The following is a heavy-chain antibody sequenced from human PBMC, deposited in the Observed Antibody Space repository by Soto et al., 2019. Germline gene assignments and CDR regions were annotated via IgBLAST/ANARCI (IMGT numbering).Heavy chain of an antibody. CDR2: IKSKAHGGTT. V-gene: IGHV3-15*07. CDR1: DFILSDAW. D-gene: IGHD3-22*01. Sequence: EVQLEESGGGLIKPGESLTLSCAASDFILSDAWMKWVRQAPGKGLEWVGRIKSKAHGGTTDYAAPLKGRFTILRDDSKNTQYLQRNSLQTEDTAMYYCASYRDSSSLRSYDYWGQGALVTVSS. J-gene: IGHJ4*02. CDR3: ASYRDSSSLRSYDY.